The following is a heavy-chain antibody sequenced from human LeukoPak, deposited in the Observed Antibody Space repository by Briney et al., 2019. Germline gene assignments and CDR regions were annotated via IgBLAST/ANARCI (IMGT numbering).Heavy chain of an antibody. J-gene: IGHJ6*04. CDR3: ARDRRERYCSSTSCFYYYYGMDV. Sequence: PGGSLRLSCAASGFTFSSYWMHWVRQAPGKGLAWVSRINSDGSSTSYADSVKGRFTISRDNAKNTLYLQMNSLRAEDTAVYYCARDRRERYCSSTSCFYYYYGMDVWGKGTTVTVSS. CDR2: INSDGSST. V-gene: IGHV3-74*01. D-gene: IGHD2-2*01. CDR1: GFTFSSYW.